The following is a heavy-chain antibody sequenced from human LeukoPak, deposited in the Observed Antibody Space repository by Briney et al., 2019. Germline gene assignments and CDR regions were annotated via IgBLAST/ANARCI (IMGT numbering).Heavy chain of an antibody. Sequence: PSETLSLTCSVSGDSLSSYYWNWIRQSPVKGLEWIGYISTNGNTKYNPSLKSRVTISVDTSKNQFSLKLSSVTAADTAVYYCARVSRVVPAAMWTSYYYYYMDVWGKGTTVTISS. CDR1: GDSLSSYY. V-gene: IGHV4-59*01. D-gene: IGHD2-2*01. J-gene: IGHJ6*03. CDR3: ARVSRVVPAAMWTSYYYYYMDV. CDR2: ISTNGNT.